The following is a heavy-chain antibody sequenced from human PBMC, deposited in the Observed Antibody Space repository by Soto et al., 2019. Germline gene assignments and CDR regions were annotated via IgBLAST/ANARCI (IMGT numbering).Heavy chain of an antibody. CDR1: GGSVTSGRYY. V-gene: IGHV4-61*01. CDR2: IYYTGST. D-gene: IGHD6-19*01. Sequence: PSETLSLTCTDSGGSVTSGRYYWSWSRQPPGKGLEWIGYIYYTGSTSYSSSLKSRVTISVDTPENQFSLKLSSVTAADTAKYYCARSGAGSGWLGGQGTQVTVSS. CDR3: ARSGAGSGWL. J-gene: IGHJ4*02.